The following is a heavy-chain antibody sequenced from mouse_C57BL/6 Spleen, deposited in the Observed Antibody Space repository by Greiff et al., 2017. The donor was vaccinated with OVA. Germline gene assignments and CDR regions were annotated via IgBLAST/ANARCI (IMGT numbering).Heavy chain of an antibody. CDR1: GYTFTSYG. D-gene: IGHD2-5*01. J-gene: IGHJ4*01. Sequence: QVQLQQSGAELARPGASVKLSCKASGYTFTSYGISWVKQRTGQGLEWIGEIYPRSGNTYYNEKFKGKATVTADKSSSTAYMELRSLTSEDSAVYFCARAYYSNYDAMDYWGQGTSVTVSS. V-gene: IGHV1-81*01. CDR3: ARAYYSNYDAMDY. CDR2: IYPRSGNT.